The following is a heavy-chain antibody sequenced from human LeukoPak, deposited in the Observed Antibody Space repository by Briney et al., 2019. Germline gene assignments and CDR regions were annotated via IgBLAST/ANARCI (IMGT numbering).Heavy chain of an antibody. D-gene: IGHD6-19*01. CDR2: ITSSSSYI. Sequence: PGPSLRPSCAASGFTFSTSTMNWVSQDRRNGLEWVSSITSSSSYIYYADSVKGRFTISRDNAKNSLYLQMNSLRAEDTAVYYCARDGWLDYWGQGTLVTVSS. CDR3: ARDGWLDY. V-gene: IGHV3-21*01. CDR1: GFTFSTST. J-gene: IGHJ4*02.